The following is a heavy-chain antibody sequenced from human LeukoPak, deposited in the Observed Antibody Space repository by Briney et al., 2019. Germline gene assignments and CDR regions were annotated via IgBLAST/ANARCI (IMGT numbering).Heavy chain of an antibody. D-gene: IGHD6-19*01. CDR2: IYDSGTT. V-gene: IGHV4-59*12. CDR1: GGSISSYY. CDR3: ARDIAVAGFLDY. J-gene: IGHJ4*02. Sequence: PSETLSLTCTVSGGSISSYYWSWIRQPPGKGLEWFGYIYDSGTTNYNPSLKSRVTISVDKSKNQFSLKLSSVTAADTAVYYCARDIAVAGFLDYWGQGTLVTVSS.